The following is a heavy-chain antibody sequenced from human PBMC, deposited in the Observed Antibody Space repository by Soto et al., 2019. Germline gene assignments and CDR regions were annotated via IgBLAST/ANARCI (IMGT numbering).Heavy chain of an antibody. D-gene: IGHD6-13*01. CDR1: GFTFSSYA. Sequence: PGGSLRLSCSASGFTFSSYAMNWFRQAPGKLLEWVSFISVMDCSTYYADSVKGRFTISRDNSKNTLNLQMNSLRAEDTAVYYCARRSSSWYFDYWGQGTLVTVSS. J-gene: IGHJ4*02. V-gene: IGHV3-23*01. CDR2: ISVMDCST. CDR3: ARRSSSWYFDY.